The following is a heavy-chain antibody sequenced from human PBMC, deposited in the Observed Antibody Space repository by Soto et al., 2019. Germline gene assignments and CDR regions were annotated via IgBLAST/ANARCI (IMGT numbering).Heavy chain of an antibody. J-gene: IGHJ4*02. CDR2: ISYDGSNQ. V-gene: IGHV3-30*03. CDR1: GFTFSSYG. D-gene: IGHD3-22*01. CDR3: ARSPNTMIVVVTLFDY. Sequence: PGGSLRLSCAASGFTFSSYGMHWVRQAPGKGLEWVAVISYDGSNQYYADSVKGRFTISRDNSKNTLHLQMNSLRAEDTAVYYCARSPNTMIVVVTLFDYWGQGTLVTVSS.